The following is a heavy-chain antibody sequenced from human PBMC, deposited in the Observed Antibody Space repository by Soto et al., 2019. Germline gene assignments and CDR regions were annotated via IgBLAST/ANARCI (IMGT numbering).Heavy chain of an antibody. Sequence: ASVKVSCKASGYILSSYYMHWVRQAPGQGLEWMGIINPSGGSTTYAQKFQGRVTMTRDTSTSTVYMELSSLRSEDTAMYYCARSYCGGDCPNNWFDPWGQG. D-gene: IGHD2-21*02. CDR2: INPSGGST. CDR1: GYILSSYY. J-gene: IGHJ5*02. CDR3: ARSYCGGDCPNNWFDP. V-gene: IGHV1-46*01.